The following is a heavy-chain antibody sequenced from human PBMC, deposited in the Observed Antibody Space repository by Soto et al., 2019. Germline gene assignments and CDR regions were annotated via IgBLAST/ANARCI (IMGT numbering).Heavy chain of an antibody. CDR2: ISAYNGNT. CDR1: GYTFTSYG. J-gene: IGHJ4*02. Sequence: ASVKVSCKASGYTFTSYGISWVRQAPGQGLEWMGWISAYNGNTNYAQKLQGRVTMTTDTSTSTAYMELRSLRSDDTAVYYCARDAIRRGYYYDSSGYYSPHAFDYWGQGTLVTVSS. D-gene: IGHD3-22*01. V-gene: IGHV1-18*01. CDR3: ARDAIRRGYYYDSSGYYSPHAFDY.